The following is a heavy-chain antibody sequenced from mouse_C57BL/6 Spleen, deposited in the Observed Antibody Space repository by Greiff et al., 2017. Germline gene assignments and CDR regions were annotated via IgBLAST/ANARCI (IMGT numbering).Heavy chain of an antibody. J-gene: IGHJ2*01. V-gene: IGHV14-4*01. CDR3: TTGDYYGSSSNFDY. CDR2: IDPENGDT. Sequence: VQLQQSGAELVRPGASVKLSCTASGFNIKDDYMHWVKQRPEQGLEWIGWIDPENGDTEYASKFQGKATITADTSSNTAYLQLSSLTSEDTAVYYGTTGDYYGSSSNFDYWGQGTTLTVSS. D-gene: IGHD1-1*01. CDR1: GFNIKDDY.